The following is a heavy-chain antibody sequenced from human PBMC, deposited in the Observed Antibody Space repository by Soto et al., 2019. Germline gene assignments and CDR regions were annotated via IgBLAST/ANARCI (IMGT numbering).Heavy chain of an antibody. J-gene: IGHJ6*02. D-gene: IGHD6-13*01. Sequence: GGSLRLSCAASGFTFGSYAMHWVRQAPGKGLEWVAVISYDGRNKYYADSVKGRFTISRDNSKNTLYLQMNSLRAEDTAVYYCARDRGAAAGPRAYYYYGMDVWGQGTTVTVXS. CDR1: GFTFGSYA. CDR3: ARDRGAAAGPRAYYYYGMDV. CDR2: ISYDGRNK. V-gene: IGHV3-30*04.